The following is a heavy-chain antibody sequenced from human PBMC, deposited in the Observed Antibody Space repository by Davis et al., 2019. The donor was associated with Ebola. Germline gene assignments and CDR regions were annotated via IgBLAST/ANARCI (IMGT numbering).Heavy chain of an antibody. CDR2: IYYSGST. V-gene: IGHV4-31*03. J-gene: IGHJ5*02. Sequence: MPSETLSLTCTVSGGSISSGGYYWSWIRQHPGKGLEWIGYIYYSGSTYYNPSLKSRVTISVDTSKNQFSLKLSSVTAADTAVYYCARGRLVVVPAAKGSTNQWFDPWGQGTLVTVSS. D-gene: IGHD2-2*01. CDR1: GGSISSGGYY. CDR3: ARGRLVVVPAAKGSTNQWFDP.